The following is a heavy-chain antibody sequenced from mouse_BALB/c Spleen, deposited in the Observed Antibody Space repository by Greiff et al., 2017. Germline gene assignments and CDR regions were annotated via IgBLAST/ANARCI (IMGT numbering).Heavy chain of an antibody. CDR3: ARDLLWSLYAMDY. J-gene: IGHJ4*01. V-gene: IGHV1S132*01. CDR1: GYTFTSYW. CDR2: IFPGDGST. D-gene: IGHD2-10*01. Sequence: QVQLQQSGAELVKPGASVKLSCKTSGYTFTSYWIQWVKQRPGQGLGWIGWIFPGDGSTKYNEKFKGKATLTTDKSSSTAYMQLSRLTSEDSAVYFCARDLLWSLYAMDYWGQGTSVTVSS.